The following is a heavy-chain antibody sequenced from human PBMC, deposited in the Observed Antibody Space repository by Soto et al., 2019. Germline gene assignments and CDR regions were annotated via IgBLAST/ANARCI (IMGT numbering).Heavy chain of an antibody. V-gene: IGHV1-8*01. CDR3: ARVGPGYYFGMDV. Sequence: QVQLVQSGAEVKKPGASVKVSCTASGYTFTNYDIYWVRQATGQGLECVGWMNPNSGNTDYPQKFQGRVTMTRNTSISTAYMELTSLRSEDTAVYYCARVGPGYYFGMDVWDQGTTVTVSS. CDR2: MNPNSGNT. J-gene: IGHJ6*02. CDR1: GYTFTNYD.